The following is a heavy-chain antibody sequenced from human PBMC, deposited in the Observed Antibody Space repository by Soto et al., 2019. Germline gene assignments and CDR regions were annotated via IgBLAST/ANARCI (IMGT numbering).Heavy chain of an antibody. CDR3: AGVGITMVRGVKTTFEYDYYGMDV. V-gene: IGHV4-4*02. CDR1: GGSISSSNW. J-gene: IGHJ6*02. D-gene: IGHD3-10*01. Sequence: QVQLQESGPGLVKPSGTLSLTCAVSGGSISSSNWWSWVRQPPGKGLEWIGEIYHIGSTNYNPSLKHRINISVDKSKNQFSGKLSSVTAADTAVYDCAGVGITMVRGVKTTFEYDYYGMDVWGQGTTVTVSS. CDR2: IYHIGST.